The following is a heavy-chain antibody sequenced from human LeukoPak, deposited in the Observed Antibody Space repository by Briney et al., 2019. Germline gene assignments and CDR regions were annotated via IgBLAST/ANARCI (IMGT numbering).Heavy chain of an antibody. CDR2: IRDSGST. D-gene: IGHD2-8*01. Sequence: PSETLSLTCSVSGGSSSSSSYYWGWIRQPPGKGLEWIGSIRDSGSTDYNPSLKSRVTIPVDTSKNQFSLKLSSVTATDTAVYYCARHEEAGSSNPYFDYWGQGTLVTVSS. J-gene: IGHJ4*02. V-gene: IGHV4-39*01. CDR1: GGSSSSSSYY. CDR3: ARHEEAGSSNPYFDY.